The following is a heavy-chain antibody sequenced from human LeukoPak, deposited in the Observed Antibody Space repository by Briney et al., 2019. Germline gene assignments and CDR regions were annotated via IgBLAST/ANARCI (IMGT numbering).Heavy chain of an antibody. CDR3: ARDYGDYRWGAFDI. CDR1: GFTFSTFG. CDR2: ISYDGSNK. J-gene: IGHJ3*02. V-gene: IGHV3-30*03. Sequence: GGSLRLSCAASGFTFSTFGMHWVRQAPGKGLEWVAVISYDGSNKYYADSVKGRFTISRDNAKNSLYLQMNSLRAEDTAVYYCARDYGDYRWGAFDIWGQGTMVTVSS. D-gene: IGHD4-17*01.